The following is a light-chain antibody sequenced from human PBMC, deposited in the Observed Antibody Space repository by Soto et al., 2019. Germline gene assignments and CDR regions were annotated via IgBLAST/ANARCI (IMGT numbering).Light chain of an antibody. CDR1: IDYSYYK. CDR3: GADHGSGSNFVV. J-gene: IGLJ2*01. CDR2: VGTGGIVG. V-gene: IGLV9-49*01. Sequence: QAVVTQPPSASASLGASVTLTCTLSIDYSYYKVDWYQQRPGKGPRFVMRVGTGGIVGSKGDGIPDRFSVLGLGLNRYLTIKNIQEEDESDYYCGADHGSGSNFVVFGGGTKLTVL.